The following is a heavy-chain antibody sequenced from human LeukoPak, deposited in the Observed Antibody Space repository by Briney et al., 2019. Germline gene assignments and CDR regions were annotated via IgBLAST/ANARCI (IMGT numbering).Heavy chain of an antibody. J-gene: IGHJ5*01. D-gene: IGHD6-19*01. V-gene: IGHV5-51*01. CDR3: ARRAVASSVGNFWFDS. CDR1: GYSFATYW. CDR2: IYPRDSDT. Sequence: GESLKIPCNVSGYSFATYWIGWVRLMPGQGLECMGIIYPRDSDTRYSPSFQGQVTISADKSISTAYLQWSSLRPSDTAMYYCARRAVASSVGNFWFDSWGQGTLVTVSS.